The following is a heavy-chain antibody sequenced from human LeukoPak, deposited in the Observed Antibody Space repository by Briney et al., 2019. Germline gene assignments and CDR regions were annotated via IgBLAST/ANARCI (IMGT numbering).Heavy chain of an antibody. CDR2: ISSSGSTI. V-gene: IGHV3-48*03. CDR1: GFTFSSYE. D-gene: IGHD3-22*01. Sequence: QPGGSLRLSCAASGFTFSSYEMNWVRQAPGKGLEWVSYISSSGSTIYYADSVKGRFTISRDNAKKSLFLQMNSLRAEDTAVYYCARVGSSGYPIDYWGQGTMVTVSS. J-gene: IGHJ3*01. CDR3: ARVGSSGYPIDY.